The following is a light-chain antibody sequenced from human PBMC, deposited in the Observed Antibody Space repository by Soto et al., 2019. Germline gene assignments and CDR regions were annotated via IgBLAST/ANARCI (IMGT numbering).Light chain of an antibody. CDR1: QSVSSN. Sequence: EIVMTQSPATLSVSPGERATLSCRASQSVSSNLAWYQQKPGQTPKLLIYVASTRATGIPARFSGSGSGTEXXLPXXSLQSEDFAVYYCQQYNVWPLTFGGGTKVEFK. J-gene: IGKJ4*01. CDR3: QQYNVWPLT. CDR2: VAS. V-gene: IGKV3-15*01.